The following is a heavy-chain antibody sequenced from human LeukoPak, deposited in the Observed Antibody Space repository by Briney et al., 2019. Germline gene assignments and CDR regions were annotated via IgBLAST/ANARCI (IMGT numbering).Heavy chain of an antibody. Sequence: SQTLSLTCTVSGGSISSYYWSWIRQPPGKGLEWIGYIYYSGSTNYNPSLKSRLTISVDTSKNQFSLKLSSVTAADTAVYYCARTTEAHSWRTRYYDYYMDVWGKGTTVAVSS. CDR3: ARTTEAHSWRTRYYDYYMDV. CDR2: IYYSGST. J-gene: IGHJ6*03. V-gene: IGHV4-59*01. D-gene: IGHD6-13*01. CDR1: GGSISSYY.